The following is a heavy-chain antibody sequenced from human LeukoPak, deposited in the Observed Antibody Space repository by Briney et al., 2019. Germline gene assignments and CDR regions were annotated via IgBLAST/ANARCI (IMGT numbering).Heavy chain of an antibody. CDR2: IKQDGSEK. J-gene: IGHJ4*01. Sequence: GGSLRLSCAASGFTFSSYWMTWVRQSPGKGLEWVANIKQDGSEKNYVDSVKGRFTISRDNAKNSLYLQMNSLRAEDTAVYYCARGYYASGSCYTAYWGHGILVTVSS. CDR1: GFTFSSYW. D-gene: IGHD3-10*01. V-gene: IGHV3-7*04. CDR3: ARGYYASGSCYTAY.